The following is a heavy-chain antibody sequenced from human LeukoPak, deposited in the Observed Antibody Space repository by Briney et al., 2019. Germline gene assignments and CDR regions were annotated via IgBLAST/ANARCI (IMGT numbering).Heavy chain of an antibody. J-gene: IGHJ6*03. V-gene: IGHV1-18*01. D-gene: IGHD6-19*01. CDR3: ARAPRDSSGWGYYMDV. Sequence: ASVKVSCKASGYTFTSYGISWVRQAPGQGLEWMGWISVYNGNTNYTQKLQGRVTMTTDTSTSTAYMELRSLRSDDTAVYYCARAPRDSSGWGYYMDVWGKGTTVTISS. CDR1: GYTFTSYG. CDR2: ISVYNGNT.